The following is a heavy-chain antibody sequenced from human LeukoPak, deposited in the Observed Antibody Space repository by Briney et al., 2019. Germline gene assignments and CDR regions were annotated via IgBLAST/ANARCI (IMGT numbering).Heavy chain of an antibody. CDR1: GFTFSSYG. V-gene: IGHV3-33*01. D-gene: IGHD2-15*01. J-gene: IGHJ4*02. CDR2: IWYDGNNK. CDR3: ARDGAYCDGGSCYSGYCDY. Sequence: PGGSLRLSCAASGFTFSSYGMHWVRQAPGKGLEWVAIIWYDGNNKHHADSVKGRFTISRDNSKSTLYLEMNSLRAEDTAVYYCARDGAYCDGGSCYSGYCDYWGQGTLVTVSS.